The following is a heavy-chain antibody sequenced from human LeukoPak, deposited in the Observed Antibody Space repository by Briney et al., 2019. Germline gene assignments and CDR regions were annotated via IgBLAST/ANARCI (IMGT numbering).Heavy chain of an antibody. J-gene: IGHJ4*02. CDR1: GYTITNNY. D-gene: IGHD4-11*01. Sequence: GASVKVSCKASGYTITNNYMHWVRQAPGQGLVWMGFVNPKSGGIQYAQKFQGRVTMTRDTSITTAYMELSSQRSDDTAVYYCARDDNYGIFVNVDYWGQGTLVTVSS. V-gene: IGHV1-2*02. CDR2: VNPKSGGI. CDR3: ARDDNYGIFVNVDY.